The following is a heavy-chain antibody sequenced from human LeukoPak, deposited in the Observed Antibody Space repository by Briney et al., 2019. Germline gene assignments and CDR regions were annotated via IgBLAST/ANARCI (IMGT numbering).Heavy chain of an antibody. J-gene: IGHJ5*02. CDR2: INHSGST. V-gene: IGHV4-34*01. CDR1: GFTFTTYN. CDR3: ARGPLHNWFDP. Sequence: GSLRLSCAASGFTFTTYNMNWVRQAPGKGLEWIGEINHSGSTNYNPPLKSRVTISVDTSKNQFSLKLSSVTAADTAVYYCARGPLHNWFDPWGQGTLVTVSS.